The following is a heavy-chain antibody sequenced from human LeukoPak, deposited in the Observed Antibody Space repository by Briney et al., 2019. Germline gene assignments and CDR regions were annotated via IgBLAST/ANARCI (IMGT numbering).Heavy chain of an antibody. CDR1: GFTFSSYA. D-gene: IGHD1-26*01. J-gene: IGHJ3*02. CDR2: ISGSGGST. V-gene: IGHV3-23*01. Sequence: PGGSLRLSCAASGFTFSSYAMSWVRQAPGKGLEWVSAISGSGGSTYYADSVKGRFTISRDNSKNTLYLQMNSLRAEDTAVYYCAKVSRRGGSYVPDAFDIWGQGTMVTVSS. CDR3: AKVSRRGGSYVPDAFDI.